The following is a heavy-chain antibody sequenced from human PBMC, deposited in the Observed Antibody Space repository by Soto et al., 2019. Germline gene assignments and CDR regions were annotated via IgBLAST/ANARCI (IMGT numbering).Heavy chain of an antibody. V-gene: IGHV4-34*01. J-gene: IGHJ5*02. CDR2: INHSGST. CDR3: AKLLLWFGESRGRWFDP. Sequence: SETLSLTCAVYGGSFSGYYWSWVRQPPGKGLEWIGEINHSGSTNYNPSLKSRVTISVDTSKNQFSLKLSSVTAADTAVYYCAKLLLWFGESRGRWFDPWGQGTLVTVSS. D-gene: IGHD3-10*01. CDR1: GGSFSGYY.